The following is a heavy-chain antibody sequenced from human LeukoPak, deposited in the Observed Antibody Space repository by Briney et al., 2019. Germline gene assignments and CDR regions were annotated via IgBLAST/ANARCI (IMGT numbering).Heavy chain of an antibody. V-gene: IGHV5-51*01. J-gene: IGHJ1*01. CDR2: IYPGDSET. CDR3: ASEDEYFQH. Sequence: GESLKISCEGSGYDFSNNCIGWVRQMPGKGLEWVAIIYPGDSETRYTPSFEGQVTISADKSINTVYLQWSSLKASDSAMYYCASEDEYFQHWGQGTLVTVSS. CDR1: GYDFSNNC.